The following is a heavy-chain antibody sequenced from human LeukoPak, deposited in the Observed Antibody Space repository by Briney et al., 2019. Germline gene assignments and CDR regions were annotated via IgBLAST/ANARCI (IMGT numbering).Heavy chain of an antibody. V-gene: IGHV1-46*01. Sequence: ASVKVSCKASGYTFTSYGISWVRQAPGQGLEWMGIINPSGGSTSYAQKFQGRVTMTRDTSTSTVYMELSSLRSEDTAVYYCARGQYYYDSSGYYWFDPWGQGTLVAVSS. D-gene: IGHD3-22*01. CDR1: GYTFTSYG. CDR2: INPSGGST. J-gene: IGHJ5*02. CDR3: ARGQYYYDSSGYYWFDP.